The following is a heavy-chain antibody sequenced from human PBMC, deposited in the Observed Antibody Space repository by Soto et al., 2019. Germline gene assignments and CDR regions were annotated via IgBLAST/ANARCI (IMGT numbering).Heavy chain of an antibody. CDR3: AHTDYGDYVLADAFDI. V-gene: IGHV2-5*01. Sequence: QITLKESGPTLVKPTQPLTLTCTFSGFSLSTSGVGVGWIRQPPGKALEWLALIYWNDDKRYSPSLKSRLTITKDTSNNHVVLTMTNMDPVDTSTYYCAHTDYGDYVLADAFDIWGQGTMVTVSS. CDR1: GFSLSTSGVG. CDR2: IYWNDDK. D-gene: IGHD4-17*01. J-gene: IGHJ3*02.